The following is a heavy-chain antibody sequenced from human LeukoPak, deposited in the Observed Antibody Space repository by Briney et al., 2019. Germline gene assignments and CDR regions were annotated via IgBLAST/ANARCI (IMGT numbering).Heavy chain of an antibody. J-gene: IGHJ5*02. CDR3: VRDGAAIRFDP. CDR1: GGSISNYY. Sequence: SETLSLTCTVSGGSISNYYWSWIRQPAGKGLEWIGRIYSSGSTNNNPSFKSRVTMSVDTSNNQFSLKLTSVTAADTAVYYCVRDGAAIRFDPWGQGTLVTVSS. V-gene: IGHV4-4*07. CDR2: IYSSGST. D-gene: IGHD5-24*01.